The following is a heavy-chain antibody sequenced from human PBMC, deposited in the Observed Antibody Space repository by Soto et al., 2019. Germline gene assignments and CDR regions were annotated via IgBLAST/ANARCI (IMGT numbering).Heavy chain of an antibody. J-gene: IGHJ1*01. Sequence: EVQLLESGGGLVQPGGSLRLSCAASGFTFSSYAMSWVRQAPGKGLEWVSLIRASGGSTYYADSVKGRFTISRDNSRNTQYLQMNSLRAEDTALYYCAKGRDAHEYFQHWGQGTLVTVSS. CDR1: GFTFSSYA. V-gene: IGHV3-23*01. CDR2: IRASGGST. CDR3: AKGRDAHEYFQH. D-gene: IGHD2-21*02.